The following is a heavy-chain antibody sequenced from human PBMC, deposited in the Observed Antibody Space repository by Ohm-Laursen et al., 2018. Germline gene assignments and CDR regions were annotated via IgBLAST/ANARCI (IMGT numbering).Heavy chain of an antibody. CDR1: GGSISNYY. D-gene: IGHD3-22*01. V-gene: IGHV4-59*12. Sequence: TLSLTCTVSGGSISNYYWSWIRQPPGKGLEWIGYIYYSGSTNYNPSLKSRVTISVDTSKNQFFLKLSSVTAADTAVYYCAREAGDYYDSSGYLNHFDYWGQGTLVTVSS. CDR3: AREAGDYYDSSGYLNHFDY. J-gene: IGHJ4*02. CDR2: IYYSGST.